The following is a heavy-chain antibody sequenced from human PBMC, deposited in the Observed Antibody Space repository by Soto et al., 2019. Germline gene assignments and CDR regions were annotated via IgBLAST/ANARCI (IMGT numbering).Heavy chain of an antibody. Sequence: QVQLQQCGAGLLKPSETLSLTCAVYGGSFSGYYWSWIRQPPGEGLEWIGEINHSGITNYNPTLKSRVTISVDTSKNQFSLKLSSVTAADTAVYYCARGRIQLSYWGQGTLVTVSS. CDR1: GGSFSGYY. J-gene: IGHJ4*02. CDR3: ARGRIQLSY. CDR2: INHSGIT. D-gene: IGHD5-18*01. V-gene: IGHV4-34*01.